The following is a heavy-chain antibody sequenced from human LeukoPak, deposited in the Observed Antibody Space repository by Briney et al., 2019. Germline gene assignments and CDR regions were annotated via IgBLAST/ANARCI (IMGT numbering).Heavy chain of an antibody. D-gene: IGHD6-19*01. Sequence: PSETLSLTCTVSGGSISSYYWSWIRQPAGKGLEWIGRIYTSGSTSYNPSLKRRVTISVDKSKNQFSLKLSSVTAADTAVYYCAREPVAGTSFDYWGQGTLVTVSS. J-gene: IGHJ4*02. CDR1: GGSISSYY. CDR3: AREPVAGTSFDY. CDR2: IYTSGST. V-gene: IGHV4-4*07.